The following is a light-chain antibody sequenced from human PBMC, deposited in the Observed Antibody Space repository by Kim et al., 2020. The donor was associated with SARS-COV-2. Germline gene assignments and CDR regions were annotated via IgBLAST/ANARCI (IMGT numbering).Light chain of an antibody. Sequence: EIVMTQSPATLSVSPGERATLSCRASQSVNSRLAWYQQKTGQTPRLLIYGASTRATGIPARFSGSGSGTDFTLTISSLQSEDFAVYYCQQYNNWPPITFGQGTRLEIK. CDR2: GAS. CDR1: QSVNSR. J-gene: IGKJ5*01. V-gene: IGKV3-15*01. CDR3: QQYNNWPPIT.